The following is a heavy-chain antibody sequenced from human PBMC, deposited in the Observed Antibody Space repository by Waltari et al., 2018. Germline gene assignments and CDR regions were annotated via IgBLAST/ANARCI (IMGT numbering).Heavy chain of an antibody. D-gene: IGHD7-27*01. Sequence: QVQLVQSGAEVKKPGSSVKVSCKASGGTLSSYAISWVRQAPGQGLEWMGRIIPICGTANYAQKFQGRVTITADKSTSTADMELSSLRSEDTALYYCARDRDNWGSPHDYCGQGTLVTVSS. J-gene: IGHJ4*02. CDR1: GGTLSSYA. CDR3: ARDRDNWGSPHDY. V-gene: IGHV1-69*08. CDR2: IIPICGTA.